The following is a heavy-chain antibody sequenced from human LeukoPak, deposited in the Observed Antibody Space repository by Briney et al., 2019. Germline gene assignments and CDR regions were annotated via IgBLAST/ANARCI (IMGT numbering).Heavy chain of an antibody. CDR1: GYTFTDYY. J-gene: IGHJ5*02. CDR3: ATSRQGGYDLNWFDP. CDR2: VDPEDGET. V-gene: IGHV1-69-2*01. D-gene: IGHD1-1*01. Sequence: GASVKVSCKASGYTFTDYYMHWVQQAPGKGLEWMGRVDPEDGETIYAEKFQGRVTITADTSTDTAYMELSSLRSEDTAVYYCATSRQGGYDLNWFDPWGQGTLVTVSS.